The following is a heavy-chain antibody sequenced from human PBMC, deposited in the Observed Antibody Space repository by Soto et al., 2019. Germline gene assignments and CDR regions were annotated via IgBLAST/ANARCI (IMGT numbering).Heavy chain of an antibody. D-gene: IGHD4-17*01. CDR3: AADVGGYIYGLARH. Sequence: GGSLRLSCAASGFSFSTYTMNWVRQAPGKGLEWVSYISSGGSTIYYADSVKGRFTISRDNAKNSLYLQMSSLRAEDTAVYYCAADVGGYIYGLARHWGQGTLVTVSA. CDR1: GFSFSTYT. V-gene: IGHV3-48*01. J-gene: IGHJ4*02. CDR2: ISSGGSTI.